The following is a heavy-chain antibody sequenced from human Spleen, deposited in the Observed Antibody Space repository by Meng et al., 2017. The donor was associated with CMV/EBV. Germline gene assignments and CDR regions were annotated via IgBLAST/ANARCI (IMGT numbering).Heavy chain of an antibody. J-gene: IGHJ4*02. CDR2: FFYSGDT. CDR3: ARHLRGYSWPKSD. CDR1: DSSITNNTFF. D-gene: IGHD1-1*01. Sequence: VSDSSITNNTFFWGWIRPPPGGGLEWIGSFFYSGDTYYNPSLKSRVAISVDTSKNQFSLKVNFVTAADTAVYFCARHLRGYSWPKSDWGQGTLVTVSS. V-gene: IGHV4-39*01.